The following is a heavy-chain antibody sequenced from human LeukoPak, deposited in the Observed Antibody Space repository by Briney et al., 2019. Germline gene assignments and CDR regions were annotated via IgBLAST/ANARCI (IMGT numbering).Heavy chain of an antibody. V-gene: IGHV1-18*01. CDR3: ARVVITTSKHDAFDI. D-gene: IGHD3-22*01. CDR2: NSAYNGNT. J-gene: IGHJ3*02. CDR1: GYTFTNYG. Sequence: ASVKVSCKASGYTFTNYGISWVRQAPGQGLEWMGWNSAYNGNTNYAENLQGRVTMTTDTFTSTAYMELRSLRSDDTAVYYCARVVITTSKHDAFDIWGQGTMVTVSS.